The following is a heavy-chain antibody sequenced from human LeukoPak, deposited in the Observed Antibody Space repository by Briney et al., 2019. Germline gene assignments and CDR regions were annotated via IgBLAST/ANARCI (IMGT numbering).Heavy chain of an antibody. CDR1: GYTFTTYY. CDR2: INPSGGST. D-gene: IGHD1-1*01. CDR3: ARNVASDFDF. V-gene: IGHV1-46*01. J-gene: IGHJ4*02. Sequence: ASVKVSCKASGYTFTTYYIHWVRQAPGQGLEWMGFINPSGGSTSYARKFQGRVTMTRDTSPSTVYMELSSLRSEDTAVYYCARNVASDFDFWGQGTLVTVSS.